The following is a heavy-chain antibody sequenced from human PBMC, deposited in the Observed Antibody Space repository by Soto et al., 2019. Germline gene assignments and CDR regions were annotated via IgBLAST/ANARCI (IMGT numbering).Heavy chain of an antibody. CDR1: GGSFTDYY. CDR3: ARRVDYYDRGGDANDI. V-gene: IGHV4-34*01. J-gene: IGHJ3*02. Sequence: SETLSLTCAVYGGSFTDYYLFCIRQPPGKGLEWIGEINQSGSTYYTPSLKSRVTMSVDTSTNQFSLSLTSVTAADTAVYYCARRVDYYDRGGDANDIWGQGTMVTVSS. CDR2: INQSGST. D-gene: IGHD3-22*01.